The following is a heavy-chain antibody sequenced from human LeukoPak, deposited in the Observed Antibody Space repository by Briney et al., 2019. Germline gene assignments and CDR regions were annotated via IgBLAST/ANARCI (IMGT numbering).Heavy chain of an antibody. CDR1: GGSISSGGYY. V-gene: IGHV4-31*03. D-gene: IGHD5-12*01. J-gene: IGHJ4*02. Sequence: SETLSLTCTVSGGSISSGGYYWSWIRQPPGKGLEGIGYIYYSGSTYYNPSLKSRVTISVDTSKNQFSLKLSSVTAADTAVYYCARSEGAIVATTFDYWGQGTLVTVSS. CDR2: IYYSGST. CDR3: ARSEGAIVATTFDY.